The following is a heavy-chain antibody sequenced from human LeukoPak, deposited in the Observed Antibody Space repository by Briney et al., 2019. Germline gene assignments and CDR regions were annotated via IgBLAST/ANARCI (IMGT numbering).Heavy chain of an antibody. J-gene: IGHJ4*02. CDR2: IKQDGSEK. CDR3: ATSRTLDH. V-gene: IGHV3-7*05. Sequence: GGSLRLSCAASEFTFSSYWMNWVRQAPGKGLEWVANIKQDGSEKYYVDSVKGRFTISRDNAKSSLYLQMNGLRVEDTAVYYCATSRTLDHWGQGTLVTVSS. CDR1: EFTFSSYW.